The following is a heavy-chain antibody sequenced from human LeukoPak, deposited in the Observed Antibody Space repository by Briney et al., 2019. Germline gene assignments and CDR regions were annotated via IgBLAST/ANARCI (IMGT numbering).Heavy chain of an antibody. CDR2: IYYSGST. V-gene: IGHV4-31*03. CDR1: GGSISSGGYY. CDR3: ARDIGYYYDSSGYRYNWFDP. J-gene: IGHJ5*02. D-gene: IGHD3-22*01. Sequence: PSEILSLTCTVSGGSISSGGYYWSWIRQHPGKGLEWIGYIYYSGSTYYNPSLKSRVTISVDTSKNQFSLKLSSVTAADTAVYYCARDIGYYYDSSGYRYNWFDPWGQGTLVTVSS.